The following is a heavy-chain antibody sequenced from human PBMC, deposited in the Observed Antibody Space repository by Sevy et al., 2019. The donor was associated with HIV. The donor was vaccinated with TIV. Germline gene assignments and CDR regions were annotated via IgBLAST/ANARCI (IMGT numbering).Heavy chain of an antibody. Sequence: ASVKVSCKASGGTFSSHAIRWVRQAPGQGLEWMGGIIPIYGTINYAQKFQGRVTITADESTSTVYMVLSSLRPDDAAVYYCAREVTGTTYGFDPWGQGTLVTVSS. CDR3: AREVTGTTYGFDP. CDR1: GGTFSSHA. J-gene: IGHJ5*02. CDR2: IIPIYGTI. V-gene: IGHV1-69*13. D-gene: IGHD1-7*01.